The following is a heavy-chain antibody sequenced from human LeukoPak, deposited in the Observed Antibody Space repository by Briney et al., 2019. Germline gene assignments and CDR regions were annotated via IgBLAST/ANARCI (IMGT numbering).Heavy chain of an antibody. J-gene: IGHJ6*02. CDR3: ALLSGWYYYYYGMDV. Sequence: GASVKVSCKASGGTFSSYAISWVRQAPGQGLEWMGIINPSGGSISYAQKFQGRVTMTRDTSTSTVYMELSSLRSEDTAVYYCALLSGWYYYYYGMDVWGQGTTVTVSS. CDR2: INPSGGSI. V-gene: IGHV1-46*01. CDR1: GGTFSSYA. D-gene: IGHD6-19*01.